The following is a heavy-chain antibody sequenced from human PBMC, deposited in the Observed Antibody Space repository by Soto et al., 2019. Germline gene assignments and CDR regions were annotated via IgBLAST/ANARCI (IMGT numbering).Heavy chain of an antibody. Sequence: GGSLRLSCAASGFTFSSYGMHWVRQAPGKGLEWVAVIWYDGSNKYYADSVKGRFTISRDNSKNTLYLQMNSLRAEDTAVYYCARDYGSSDSDDYWGQGTLVTVSS. CDR1: GFTFSSYG. CDR3: ARDYGSSDSDDY. CDR2: IWYDGSNK. V-gene: IGHV3-33*01. J-gene: IGHJ4*02. D-gene: IGHD6-6*01.